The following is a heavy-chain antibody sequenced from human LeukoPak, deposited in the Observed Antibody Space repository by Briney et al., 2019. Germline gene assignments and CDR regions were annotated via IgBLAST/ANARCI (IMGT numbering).Heavy chain of an antibody. V-gene: IGHV3-20*04. CDR2: INWNGGST. D-gene: IGHD1-7*01. CDR3: AKKKRELRGFDY. CDR1: GFTFDDYG. J-gene: IGHJ4*02. Sequence: GGSLRLSCAASGFTFDDYGMSWVRQAPGKGLEWVSGINWNGGSTGYADSVKGRFTISRDNAKNSLYLQMSSLRAEDTAVYYCAKKKRELRGFDYWGQGTLVTVSS.